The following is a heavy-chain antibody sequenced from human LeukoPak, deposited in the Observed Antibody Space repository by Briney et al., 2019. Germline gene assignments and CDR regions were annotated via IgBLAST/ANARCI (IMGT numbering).Heavy chain of an antibody. Sequence: SETLSLTCAVSGYSISSGYYWGWIRQPPGKGLEWIGSMYHSGSTYYNPSLKSRVTISVDTSKNQFSLKLSSVTAADTAVYYCARHSMVRGVIRSGLTQFDYWGQGTLVTVSS. D-gene: IGHD3-10*01. V-gene: IGHV4-38-2*01. CDR1: GYSISSGYY. CDR2: MYHSGST. CDR3: ARHSMVRGVIRSGLTQFDY. J-gene: IGHJ4*02.